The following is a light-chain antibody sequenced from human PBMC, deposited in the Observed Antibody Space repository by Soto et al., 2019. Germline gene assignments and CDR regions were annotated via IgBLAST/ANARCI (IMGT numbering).Light chain of an antibody. J-gene: IGKJ2*01. Sequence: DIQMTQSPSSLSASEGDRVIITCRASQPISTYLNWFQQKPGKAPKLLIYAASTLQTGVPSRFTGSGSGTDFTLTIISLQPEDYATYFCQQSYSMPYAFGPGTKVDIK. V-gene: IGKV1-39*01. CDR2: AAS. CDR1: QPISTY. CDR3: QQSYSMPYA.